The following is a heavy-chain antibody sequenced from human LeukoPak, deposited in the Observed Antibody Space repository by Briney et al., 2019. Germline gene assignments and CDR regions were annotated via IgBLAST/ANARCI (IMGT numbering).Heavy chain of an antibody. J-gene: IGHJ4*02. CDR1: GGSISSYY. D-gene: IGHD6-13*01. CDR2: IYTSGST. CDR3: ARDFPGYSSSWYPHLTYYFDY. V-gene: IGHV4-4*07. Sequence: SETLSLTCTVSGGSISSYYWSWIRQPAGKGLEWIGRIYTSGSTNYNPSLKGRVTMSVDTSKNQFSLKLSSVTAADTAVYYCARDFPGYSSSWYPHLTYYFDYWGQGTLVTVSS.